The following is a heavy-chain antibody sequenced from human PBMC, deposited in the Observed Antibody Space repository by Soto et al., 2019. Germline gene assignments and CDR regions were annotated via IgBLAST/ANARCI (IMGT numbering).Heavy chain of an antibody. CDR2: ISYDGINK. J-gene: IGHJ4*02. V-gene: IGHV3-30*18. D-gene: IGHD3-10*01. Sequence: QVQLVESGGGVVQPGRSLRLSCAASGFTFSSDGMHWVRQAPGKGLEWVAVISYDGINKYYADSVRGRFTISRDNSNNTVYVRMNSLRDEDTAVYYCAKDGVFGSGSSFDYWGQGTLVTVSS. CDR3: AKDGVFGSGSSFDY. CDR1: GFTFSSDG.